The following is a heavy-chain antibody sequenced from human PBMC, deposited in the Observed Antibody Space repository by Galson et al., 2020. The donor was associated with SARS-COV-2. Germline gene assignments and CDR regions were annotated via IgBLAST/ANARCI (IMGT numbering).Heavy chain of an antibody. Sequence: SETLSLTCTVSGGSISSGSYYWSWIRQPAGKGLEWIGRIYTSGSTNYNPSLKSRVTISVDTSKNQFSLKLSSVTAADTAVYYCARGEQNWTIFGVVIDGAVDIWGQGTMVTVSS. V-gene: IGHV4-61*02. D-gene: IGHD3-3*01. CDR1: GGSISSGSYY. CDR3: ARGEQNWTIFGVVIDGAVDI. CDR2: IYTSGST. J-gene: IGHJ3*02.